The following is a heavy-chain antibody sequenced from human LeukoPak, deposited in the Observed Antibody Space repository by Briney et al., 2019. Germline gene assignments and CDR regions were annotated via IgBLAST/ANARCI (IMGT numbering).Heavy chain of an antibody. Sequence: GGSLRLSCAAPGFTLNGYWMHWVRQAPGKGLVWVSRINSDGSTTSYADSVKGRFTISRDNSKNTLYLQMNSLRAEDTAVYYCARWYCSSTNCYYDYWGQGTLVTVSS. CDR1: GFTLNGYW. J-gene: IGHJ4*02. CDR3: ARWYCSSTNCYYDY. V-gene: IGHV3-74*01. D-gene: IGHD2-2*01. CDR2: INSDGSTT.